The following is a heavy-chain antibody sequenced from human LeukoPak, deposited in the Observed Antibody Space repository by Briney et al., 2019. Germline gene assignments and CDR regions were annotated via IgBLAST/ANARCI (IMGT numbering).Heavy chain of an antibody. J-gene: IGHJ6*03. CDR3: ARDLNSGSYYYYYYYMDV. CDR2: ISAYNGNT. CDR1: GYTFTSYG. V-gene: IGHV1-18*01. Sequence: ASVKVSCKASGYTFTSYGISWVRQAPGQGLEWMGWISAYNGNTNYAQKLQGRVTMTTDTSTSTAYMELRSLRSDDTAAYYCARDLNSGSYYYYYYYMDVWGKGTTVTISS. D-gene: IGHD1-26*01.